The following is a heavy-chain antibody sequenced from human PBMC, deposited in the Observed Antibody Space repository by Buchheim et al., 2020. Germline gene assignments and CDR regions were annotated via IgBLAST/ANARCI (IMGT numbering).Heavy chain of an antibody. J-gene: IGHJ5*01. V-gene: IGHV4-39*01. CDR1: DGSISRSSHY. CDR3: ARGYCGGGTCYFYSGWFDS. CDR2: IYYSGSN. D-gene: IGHD2-15*01. Sequence: QLQLQESGPGLVKPSETLSLTCSVSDGSISRSSHYWGWIRQPPGKGLEWIGTIYYSGSNYYNTSLKSRVTISVDTSKSQFSLRLTSMTAADTAIYYCARGYCGGGTCYFYSGWFDSWGQGTL.